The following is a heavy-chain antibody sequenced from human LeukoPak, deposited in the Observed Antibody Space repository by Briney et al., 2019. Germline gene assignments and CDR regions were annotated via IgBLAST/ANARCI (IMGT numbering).Heavy chain of an antibody. CDR3: AILTTKDLVFDY. D-gene: IGHD4-11*01. CDR1: GFTFSSYS. Sequence: PGGSLRLSCAASGFTFSSYSMNWVRQAPGKGLEWVSYISISSSTIYYADSVKGRFTISRDNAKNSLYLQMNSLRAEDTAVYYCAILTTKDLVFDYWGQGTLVTVSS. CDR2: ISISSSTI. J-gene: IGHJ4*02. V-gene: IGHV3-48*01.